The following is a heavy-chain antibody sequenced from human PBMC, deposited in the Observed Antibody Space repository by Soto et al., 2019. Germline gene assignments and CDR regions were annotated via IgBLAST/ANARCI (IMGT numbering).Heavy chain of an antibody. CDR3: ARDQTSYDSRYGMDV. CDR2: ISYDGSSH. Sequence: RMVESGGNVVQPGRSLGLSCAVSGFAFSGYAMHWVRQAPGKGLEWVARISYDGSSHVYADSVKGRFTISRDNSERTLSLQMNSLRPEDTAVYYCARDQTSYDSRYGMDVWCQGTTVTVSS. CDR1: GFAFSGYA. V-gene: IGHV3-30*04. D-gene: IGHD3-16*01. J-gene: IGHJ6*02.